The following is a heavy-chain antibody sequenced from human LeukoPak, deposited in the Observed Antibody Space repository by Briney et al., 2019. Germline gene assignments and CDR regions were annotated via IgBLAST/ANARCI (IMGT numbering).Heavy chain of an antibody. D-gene: IGHD6-19*01. Sequence: PGGSLRLSCAASGFTFSSYAMSWVRQAPGKGLEWVSTILGSGGGTYYADSVKGRFTISTDNSKNTLYLQMNSLRDEDTALYYCAKAGIGVVGYFDYWGQGTLVTVSS. CDR3: AKAGIGVVGYFDY. CDR2: ILGSGGGT. CDR1: GFTFSSYA. J-gene: IGHJ4*02. V-gene: IGHV3-23*01.